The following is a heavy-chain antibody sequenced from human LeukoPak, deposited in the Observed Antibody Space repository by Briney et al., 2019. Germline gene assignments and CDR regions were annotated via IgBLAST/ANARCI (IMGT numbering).Heavy chain of an antibody. J-gene: IGHJ4*02. D-gene: IGHD4/OR15-4a*01. CDR1: GFTVNNNF. CDR2: IYGGGAT. V-gene: IGHV3-66*01. CDR3: ARDSANYHFAF. Sequence: GGSLRLSCAASGFTVNNNFLSWVRQAPGKGLEWVSVIYGGGATYYADSVKGRFTISRDTSKNIVSLQMNDLKAEDTAIYYCARDSANYHFAFWGQGTLVTVSS.